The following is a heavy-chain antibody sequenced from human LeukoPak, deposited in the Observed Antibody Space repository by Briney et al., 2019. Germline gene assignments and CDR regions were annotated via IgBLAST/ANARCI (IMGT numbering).Heavy chain of an antibody. CDR2: IIPISGTA. V-gene: IGHV1-69*13. CDR3: ARRGSGYYSYYYYGMDV. D-gene: IGHD3-22*01. CDR1: GGTFSSYA. J-gene: IGHJ6*02. Sequence: SVKVSCKASGGTFSSYAISWVRQAPGQGLEWMGGIIPISGTANYAQKFQGRVTITADESTSTAYMELSSLRSEDTAVYYCARRGSGYYSYYYYGMDVWGQGTTVTVSS.